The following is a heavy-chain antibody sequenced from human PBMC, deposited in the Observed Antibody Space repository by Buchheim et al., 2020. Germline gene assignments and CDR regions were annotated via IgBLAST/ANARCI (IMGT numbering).Heavy chain of an antibody. Sequence: QVQLVKSGGGLVKPGGSLRLSCAASGFSFSDYYMSWIRQAPGKGLEWVSYIGSRGYTTYYADSVKGPFTLSRDNAQNSLYLQMNSLRVEDTAVYYCARVPVYYGSAYYGMDVWGQGTT. CDR1: GFSFSDYY. D-gene: IGHD3-10*01. V-gene: IGHV3-11*01. CDR2: IGSRGYTT. CDR3: ARVPVYYGSAYYGMDV. J-gene: IGHJ6*02.